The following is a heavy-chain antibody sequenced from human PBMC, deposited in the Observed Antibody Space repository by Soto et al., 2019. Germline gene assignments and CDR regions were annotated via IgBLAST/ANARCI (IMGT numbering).Heavy chain of an antibody. CDR3: AIGRWGNKY. D-gene: IGHD3-16*01. CDR1: GGSFSPYY. CDR2: TDESGGI. V-gene: IGHV4-34*01. J-gene: IGHJ4*02. Sequence: QVQLQQWGTGLLKSSETLSLNCAVYGGSFSPYYWSWVRQPPGKGLEWIGETDESGGIYYNPSLKSRVTVSLDTSKKQFSLEVKSVTAADTAVYYCAIGRWGNKYRGQGTLVTVSS.